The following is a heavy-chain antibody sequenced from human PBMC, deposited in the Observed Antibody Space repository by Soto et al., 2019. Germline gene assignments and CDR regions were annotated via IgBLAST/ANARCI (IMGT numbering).Heavy chain of an antibody. V-gene: IGHV3-30-3*01. D-gene: IGHD2-2*02. Sequence: PGGSLRLSCAASGFTFSSYATHWVRQAPGKGLEWVAVISYDGSNKYYADSVKGRFTISRDNSKNTLYLQMNSLRAEDTAVYYCARDSSTSCYKPCGLYGMDVWGQGTTVTVSS. J-gene: IGHJ6*02. CDR3: ARDSSTSCYKPCGLYGMDV. CDR2: ISYDGSNK. CDR1: GFTFSSYA.